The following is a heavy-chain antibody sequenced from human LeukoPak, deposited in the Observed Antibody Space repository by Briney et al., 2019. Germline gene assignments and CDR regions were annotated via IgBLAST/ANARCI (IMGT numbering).Heavy chain of an antibody. CDR2: VYYSGST. CDR1: GGSISSYY. CDR3: ATSPTLPIAAAGYYFDY. V-gene: IGHV4-59*01. J-gene: IGHJ4*02. Sequence: SETLSLTCTVSGGSISSYYWSWIRQPPGKGLEWIGYVYYSGSTNYNPSLRSRVTLSVDTSKNQFSLNLSSVTAADTAVYYCATSPTLPIAAAGYYFDYWGQGTLVTVPS. D-gene: IGHD6-13*01.